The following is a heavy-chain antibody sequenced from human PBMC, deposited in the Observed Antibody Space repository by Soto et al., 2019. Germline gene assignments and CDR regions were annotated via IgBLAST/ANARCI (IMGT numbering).Heavy chain of an antibody. Sequence: ASVKVWCKGCGYTFTGYYMHWVRQAPGQGLEWMGWINPNSGGTNYAQKFQGRVTMTRDTSISTAYMELSRLRSDDTAVYYCARGPITFGGVIVIQSWFDPWGQGTLVTVSS. J-gene: IGHJ5*02. CDR3: ARGPITFGGVIVIQSWFDP. CDR2: INPNSGGT. V-gene: IGHV1-2*02. D-gene: IGHD3-16*02. CDR1: GYTFTGYY.